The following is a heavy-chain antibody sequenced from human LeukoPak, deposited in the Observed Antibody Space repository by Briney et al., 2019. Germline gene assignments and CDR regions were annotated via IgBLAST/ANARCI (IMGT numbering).Heavy chain of an antibody. V-gene: IGHV1-2*02. CDR1: GGTFSSYA. CDR2: INPNSGGT. CDR3: ARAWYCSSTSCSNYFDY. J-gene: IGHJ4*02. D-gene: IGHD2-2*01. Sequence: GASVKVSCKASGGTFSSYAISWVRQAPGQGLEWMGWINPNSGGTNYAQKFQGRVTMTRDTSISTAYMELSRLRSDDTAVYYCARAWYCSSTSCSNYFDYWGQGTLVTVSS.